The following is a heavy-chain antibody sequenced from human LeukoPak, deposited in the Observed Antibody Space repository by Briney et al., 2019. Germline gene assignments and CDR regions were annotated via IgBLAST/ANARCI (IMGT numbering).Heavy chain of an antibody. CDR3: AKGSGAWVAVAEWFDP. V-gene: IGHV3-53*01. Sequence: PGGSLRLSCAASGFTVSSNYMSWVRQAPGKGLEWGSVIYSGGSTYYADSVKGRFTISRDNSKNTLYLQMNSLRAEDTAVYYCAKGSGAWVAVAEWFDPWGQGTLVTVSS. J-gene: IGHJ5*02. CDR1: GFTVSSNY. D-gene: IGHD6-19*01. CDR2: IYSGGST.